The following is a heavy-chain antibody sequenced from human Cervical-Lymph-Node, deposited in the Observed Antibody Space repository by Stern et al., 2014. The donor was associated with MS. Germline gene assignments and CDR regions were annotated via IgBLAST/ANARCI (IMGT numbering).Heavy chain of an antibody. Sequence: VQLVQSGAEVKKPGSSVKVSCKASGGTFPSYVITWVRHAPGQGPEWMGAFAPLSSTTHYAQKLQGRVTITADESRSTTYMELTSLRSDDTAVYYCARGGIGSSRLYYHFYGMDVWGQGTTVTVSS. CDR3: ARGGIGSSRLYYHFYGMDV. CDR1: GGTFPSYV. CDR2: FAPLSSTT. D-gene: IGHD6-6*01. V-gene: IGHV1-69*01. J-gene: IGHJ6*02.